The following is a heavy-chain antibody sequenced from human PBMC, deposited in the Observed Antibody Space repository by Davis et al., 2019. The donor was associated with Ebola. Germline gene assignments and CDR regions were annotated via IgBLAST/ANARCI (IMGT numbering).Heavy chain of an antibody. CDR3: ARDIGRYDFWSGYPYYFDY. Sequence: GESLKISCAASGFTFSSYSMNWVRQAPGKGLEWVSYISSSSSTIYYADSVKGRFTISRDNAKNSLYLQMNSLRDEDTAVYYCARDIGRYDFWSGYPYYFDYWGQGTLVTVSS. J-gene: IGHJ4*02. D-gene: IGHD3-3*01. CDR1: GFTFSSYS. V-gene: IGHV3-48*02. CDR2: ISSSSSTI.